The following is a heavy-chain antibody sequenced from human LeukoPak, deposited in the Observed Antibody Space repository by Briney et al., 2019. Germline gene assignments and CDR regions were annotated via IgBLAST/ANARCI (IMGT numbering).Heavy chain of an antibody. J-gene: IGHJ6*02. V-gene: IGHV3-53*01. CDR2: IYSGGST. CDR3: ARDAYCSGGSCYSSGMDV. Sequence: GGSLRLSCAASGFTVSSNYMSWVRQAPGKGLEWVSVIYSGGSTYYADSVKGRFTISRHNSKNALYLQMNSLRAEDTAVYYCARDAYCSGGSCYSSGMDVWGQGTTVTVSS. CDR1: GFTVSSNY. D-gene: IGHD2-15*01.